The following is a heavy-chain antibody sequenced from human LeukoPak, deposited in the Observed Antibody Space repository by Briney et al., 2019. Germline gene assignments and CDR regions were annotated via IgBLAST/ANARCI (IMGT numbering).Heavy chain of an antibody. V-gene: IGHV4-59*01. CDR1: GGSISSYY. J-gene: IGHJ4*02. Sequence: NPSETLSLTCTVSGGSISSYYWSWIRQPPGKGLEWIGYIYYSGSTNYNPSLKSRVTISVDTSKNQFSLKLSSVTAADTAVYYCARETYYYDSSGYYPHFDYWGQGTLVTVSS. CDR2: IYYSGST. D-gene: IGHD3-22*01. CDR3: ARETYYYDSSGYYPHFDY.